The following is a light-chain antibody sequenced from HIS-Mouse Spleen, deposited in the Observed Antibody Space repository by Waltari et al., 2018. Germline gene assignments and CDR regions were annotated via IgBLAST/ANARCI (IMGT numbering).Light chain of an antibody. V-gene: IGLV3-10*01. CDR1: ELPNNY. CDR3: YSTDSSGNHRV. J-gene: IGLJ2*01. Sequence: SYELTQPPSVSVSTGQTARITCSGDELPNNYAYWSQKNPGQAPVLVIYEDSKRPYGIPERFSGSSSGTMATLTISGAQVEDEADYYCYSTDSSGNHRVFGGGTKLTVL. CDR2: EDS.